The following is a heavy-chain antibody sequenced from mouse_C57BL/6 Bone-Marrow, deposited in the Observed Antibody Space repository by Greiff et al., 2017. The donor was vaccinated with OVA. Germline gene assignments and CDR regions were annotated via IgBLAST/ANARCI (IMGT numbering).Heavy chain of an antibody. Sequence: EVKLVESGGGLVQSGRSLRLSCATSGFTFSDFYMEWVRQAPGKGLEWIAASRNKANDYTTEYSASVKGRFIVSRDTSQSILYLQMNALRAEDTAIDDCARAFDGYYWYFDVRGTGTTVTVSS. V-gene: IGHV7-1*01. CDR3: ARAFDGYYWYFDV. D-gene: IGHD2-3*01. CDR1: GFTFSDFY. J-gene: IGHJ1*03. CDR2: SRNKANDYTT.